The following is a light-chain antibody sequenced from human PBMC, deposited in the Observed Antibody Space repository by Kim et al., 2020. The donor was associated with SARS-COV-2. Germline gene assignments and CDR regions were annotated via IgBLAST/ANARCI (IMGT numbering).Light chain of an antibody. V-gene: IGLV1-40*01. CDR2: GNS. CDR3: QSYDSSLSGSV. J-gene: IGLJ7*01. CDR1: SSNIGAGYD. Sequence: QMVTIPRTARSSNIGAGYDVPWYQQLPGPAPTLLIYGNSNRPSGVPDRFSGSKSGTAASLAITGLQAEDEADYYCQSYDSSLSGSVFGGGTPLTVL.